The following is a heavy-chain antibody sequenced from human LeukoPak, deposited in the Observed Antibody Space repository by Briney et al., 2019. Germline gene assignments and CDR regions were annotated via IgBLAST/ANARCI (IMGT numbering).Heavy chain of an antibody. Sequence: SETLSLTCTVSGGSISSYYWSWIRQPAGKGLEWIGRIYTSGSTNYNPSLKSRVTMSVDTSKNQFSLKLSSVTAADTAVYYCAREEAADYYGSGSYYKPFDYWGQGTLVTVSS. CDR2: IYTSGST. V-gene: IGHV4-4*07. D-gene: IGHD3-10*01. CDR3: AREEAADYYGSGSYYKPFDY. J-gene: IGHJ4*02. CDR1: GGSISSYY.